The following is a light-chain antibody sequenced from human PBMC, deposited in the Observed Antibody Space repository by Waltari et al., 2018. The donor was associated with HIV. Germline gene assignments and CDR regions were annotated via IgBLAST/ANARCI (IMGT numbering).Light chain of an antibody. CDR2: LGS. J-gene: IGKJ1*01. CDR1: HSLLHSHGYNY. V-gene: IGKV2-28*01. CDR3: MQDLQTPWT. Sequence: IILTQSPLSLPATPGEPASISCRSNHSLLHSHGYNYLDWYLQRPGQSPRLLISLGSDRDAGVPDRFSGSKSGTDFILKISNVGAEDVGVYYCMQDLQTPWTFGQGTKVEIK.